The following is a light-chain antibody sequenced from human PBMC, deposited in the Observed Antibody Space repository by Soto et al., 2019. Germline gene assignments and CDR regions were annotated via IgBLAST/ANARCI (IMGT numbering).Light chain of an antibody. CDR2: GAS. Sequence: PGERATLSCRASQSVSDNYLAWYQQKPGQAPNVLIYGASTRPAGISDRFSGSGSGTDFTLTISRLEPEDFAVYYCQQYGSSPATFGQGTKVEIK. CDR3: QQYGSSPAT. V-gene: IGKV3-20*01. J-gene: IGKJ1*01. CDR1: QSVSDNY.